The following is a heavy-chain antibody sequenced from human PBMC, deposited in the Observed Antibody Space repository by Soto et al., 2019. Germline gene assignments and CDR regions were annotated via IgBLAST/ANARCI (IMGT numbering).Heavy chain of an antibody. D-gene: IGHD2-2*01. CDR2: IIPIVDRA. Sequence: QVQLVQSGAEVKKPGSSVRVSCKASGGTFSTYTISWVRQAPGQGLEWMGRIIPIVDRANYAQKFQGRVTITADRSTSTAYMELSSLRSDDTAVYYCARDLAITVPAPMGYCGQGTLVTVSS. V-gene: IGHV1-69*08. CDR1: GGTFSTYT. CDR3: ARDLAITVPAPMGY. J-gene: IGHJ4*02.